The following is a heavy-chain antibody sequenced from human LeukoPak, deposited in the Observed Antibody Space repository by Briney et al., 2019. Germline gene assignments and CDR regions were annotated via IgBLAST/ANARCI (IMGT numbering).Heavy chain of an antibody. CDR2: ISGSSSHT. CDR3: AKASGPQTYYDFWSGYSSLYYFDY. CDR1: GFTFSDYY. J-gene: IGHJ4*02. V-gene: IGHV3-11*05. Sequence: GGSLRLSCVVSGFTFSDYYMNWIRQAPGKGLEWLSYISGSSSHTLYADSVKGRFTISRDNAKNSLYLQMNSLRAEDTALYYCAKASGPQTYYDFWSGYSSLYYFDYWGQGTLVTVSS. D-gene: IGHD3-3*01.